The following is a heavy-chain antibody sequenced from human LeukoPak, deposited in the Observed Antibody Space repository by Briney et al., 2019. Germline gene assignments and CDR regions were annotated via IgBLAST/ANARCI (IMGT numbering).Heavy chain of an antibody. D-gene: IGHD3-3*01. Sequence: GGSLRLSCAASGFTFSHYAMSWVRQPPGKGLEWVSGISGTVGSTYYADSVKGRFTISGDNSKNTLYLQMNSLRAEDTAVYYCAKDRTPFGVVYYFDYWGQGTLVTVSS. V-gene: IGHV3-23*01. CDR2: ISGTVGST. CDR3: AKDRTPFGVVYYFDY. J-gene: IGHJ4*02. CDR1: GFTFSHYA.